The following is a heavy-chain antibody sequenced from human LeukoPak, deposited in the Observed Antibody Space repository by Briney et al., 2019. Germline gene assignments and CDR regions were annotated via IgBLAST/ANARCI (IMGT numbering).Heavy chain of an antibody. D-gene: IGHD3-10*01. CDR1: GFTFSSYE. Sequence: PGGSLRLSCAASGFTFSSYEMNWVRQAPGKGLEWVSYISSSGSTIYYANSVKGRFTISRDNAKNSLYLQMNSLRAEDTAVYYCARGKYYSWYYFDYWGQGTLVTVSS. CDR2: ISSSGSTI. CDR3: ARGKYYSWYYFDY. J-gene: IGHJ4*02. V-gene: IGHV3-48*03.